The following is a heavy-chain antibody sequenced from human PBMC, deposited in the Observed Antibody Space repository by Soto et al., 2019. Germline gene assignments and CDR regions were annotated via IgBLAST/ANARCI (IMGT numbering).Heavy chain of an antibody. V-gene: IGHV1-69*02. CDR3: ASGTAMAASYYYYYYMDV. CDR2: IIPILGIA. CDR1: GGTFSSYT. Sequence: QVQLVQSGAEVKKPGSSVKVSCKASGGTFSSYTISWVRQAPGQGLEWMGRIIPILGIANYAQKFQGRVTITADKSTSTAYMELSSLGSEDTAVYYCASGTAMAASYYYYYYMDVWGKGTTVTVSS. D-gene: IGHD5-18*01. J-gene: IGHJ6*03.